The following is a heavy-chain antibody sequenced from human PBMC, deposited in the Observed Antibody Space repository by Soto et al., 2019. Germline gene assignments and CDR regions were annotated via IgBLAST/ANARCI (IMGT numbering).Heavy chain of an antibody. CDR1: GYTFTGYY. V-gene: IGHV1-2*04. CDR2: INPNSGGT. Sequence: ASVKVSCKASGYTFTGYYMHWVRQAPGQGLEWMGWINPNSGGTNYAQKFQGWVTMTRDTSISTAYMELSRLRSDDTAVYYCARNVVAGDYYYGMDVWDQGTTVTVSS. D-gene: IGHD2-21*01. CDR3: ARNVVAGDYYYGMDV. J-gene: IGHJ6*02.